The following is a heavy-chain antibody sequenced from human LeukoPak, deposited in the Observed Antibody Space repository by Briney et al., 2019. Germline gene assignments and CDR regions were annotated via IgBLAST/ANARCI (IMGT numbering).Heavy chain of an antibody. V-gene: IGHV3-7*04. Sequence: GGSLRLSCTAPALTFRRYWMNWVRQAPGKGLEWVANIKPDGSATSYVDSVKGRLTISRDNVKNSVYLQMNSLRAEDTAVYYCAGGGGWVFYSWGQGTLVTVSA. CDR2: IKPDGSAT. CDR3: AGGGGWVFYS. D-gene: IGHD2-15*01. J-gene: IGHJ4*02. CDR1: ALTFRRYW.